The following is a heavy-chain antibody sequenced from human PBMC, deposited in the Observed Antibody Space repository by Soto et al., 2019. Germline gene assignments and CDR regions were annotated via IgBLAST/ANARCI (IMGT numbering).Heavy chain of an antibody. D-gene: IGHD6-6*01. V-gene: IGHV3-30*18. CDR3: AKAGSYSSSAGYGMDV. Sequence: GGSLRLSCAASGFTFSSYGMHWVRQAPGKGLEWVAVISYDGSNKYCADSVKGRFTISRDNSKNTLYLQMNSLRAEDTAVYYCAKAGSYSSSAGYGMDVWGQGTTVTVSS. J-gene: IGHJ6*02. CDR2: ISYDGSNK. CDR1: GFTFSSYG.